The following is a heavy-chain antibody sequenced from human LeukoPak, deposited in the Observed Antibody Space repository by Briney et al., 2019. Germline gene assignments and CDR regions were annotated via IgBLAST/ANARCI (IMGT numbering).Heavy chain of an antibody. Sequence: SETLSLTCTVSNGSVSSGSNYWSWIRQPPGKGLEWIGYIYYSGSTDYNPSLKSRVTISVDTSKNKLSLKLTSVTAADTAVYYCARAVYCSGGSCYPLPYYFDYWRQGTLVTVSS. CDR3: ARAVYCSGGSCYPLPYYFDY. CDR2: IYYSGST. V-gene: IGHV4-61*01. CDR1: NGSVSSGSNY. D-gene: IGHD2-15*01. J-gene: IGHJ4*02.